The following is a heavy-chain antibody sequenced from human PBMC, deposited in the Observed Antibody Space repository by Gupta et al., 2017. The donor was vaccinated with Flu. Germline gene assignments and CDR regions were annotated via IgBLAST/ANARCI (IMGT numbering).Heavy chain of an antibody. Sequence: FSSYAISWVRQAPGQGLEWMGGIIPIFGTANYAQKFQGRVTITADESTSTAYMELSSLRSEDTAVYYCAKVVPALGALDLWGRGTLVTVSS. CDR2: IIPIFGTA. J-gene: IGHJ2*01. CDR3: AKVVPALGALDL. CDR1: FSSYA. D-gene: IGHD2-2*01. V-gene: IGHV1-69*01.